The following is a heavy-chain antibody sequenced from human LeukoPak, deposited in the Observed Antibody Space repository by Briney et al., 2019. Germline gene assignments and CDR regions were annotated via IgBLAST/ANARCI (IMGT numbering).Heavy chain of an antibody. V-gene: IGHV4-59*01. CDR3: ATCDNYGSLDYGMDV. CDR2: IYYSGST. J-gene: IGHJ6*02. D-gene: IGHD3-10*01. CDR1: GGSISSYY. Sequence: PSETLSLTCTVPGGSISSYYWSWIRQPPGKGLEWIGYIYYSGSTNYNPSLKSRVTISVDTSKNQFSLKLSSVTAADTAVYYCATCDNYGSLDYGMDVWGQGTTVTVSS.